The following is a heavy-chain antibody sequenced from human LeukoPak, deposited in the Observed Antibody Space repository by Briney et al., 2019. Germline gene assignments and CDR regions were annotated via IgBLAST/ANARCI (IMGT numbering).Heavy chain of an antibody. D-gene: IGHD3-10*01. V-gene: IGHV4-59*01. J-gene: IGHJ4*02. CDR2: LYYSGSA. CDR3: ARIRNYRSGTYIPFVDY. CDR1: GGSISNYY. Sequence: SETLSLTCTVSGGSISNYYWSWIRQPPGKGLEWIGYLYYSGSANYNPSLKSRVTISLDTSKNQFSLKLSSVTAADTAVYYCARIRNYRSGTYIPFVDYWGQGTLVTVSS.